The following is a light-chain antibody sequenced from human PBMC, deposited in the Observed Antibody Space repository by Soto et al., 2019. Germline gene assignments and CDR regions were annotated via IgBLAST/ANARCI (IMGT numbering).Light chain of an antibody. CDR1: ISDVGAYYS. J-gene: IGLJ1*01. V-gene: IGLV2-14*01. Sequence: TLPACVSGSPGQSSTISCTGTISDVGAYYSVCWYQHHPGKAPKLIIYGVTNRPSGVSNRFSGSKSGNTASLTISGLQAEDEADYHCSSYTSGSSHYVFGTGTKVTVL. CDR2: GVT. CDR3: SSYTSGSSHYV.